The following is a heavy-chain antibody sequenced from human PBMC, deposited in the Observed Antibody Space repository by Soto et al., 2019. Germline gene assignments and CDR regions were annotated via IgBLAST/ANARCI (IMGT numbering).Heavy chain of an antibody. V-gene: IGHV1-18*01. Sequence: QVQLVQSGTEVKKPGASVKVSCKASGYTFSNYGITWVRQAPGPGLEWMGWISTYNGNTNYAQKLQGXVTVTXXTSASTAYMELRSLRSDDTAVYYCARDATEGHFEYWGQGTLVTVSS. D-gene: IGHD1-26*01. CDR2: ISTYNGNT. CDR1: GYTFSNYG. J-gene: IGHJ4*02. CDR3: ARDATEGHFEY.